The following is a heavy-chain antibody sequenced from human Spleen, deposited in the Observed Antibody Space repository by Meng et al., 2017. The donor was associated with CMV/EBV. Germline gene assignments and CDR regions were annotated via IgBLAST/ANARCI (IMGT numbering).Heavy chain of an antibody. CDR2: INPDTTVR. CDR1: EFTFSSYW. D-gene: IGHD3-10*01. Sequence: SCVVSEFTFSSYWMTWVRQAPGKGLEWLANINPDTTVRKYLDSVKGRFTISRDNSKNSVYLQMNSLRADDTAVYYCARDPHFGALDHWGQGTLVTVSS. V-gene: IGHV3-7*01. CDR3: ARDPHFGALDH. J-gene: IGHJ4*02.